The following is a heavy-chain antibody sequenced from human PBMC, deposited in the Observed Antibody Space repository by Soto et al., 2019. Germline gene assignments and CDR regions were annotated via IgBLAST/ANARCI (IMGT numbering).Heavy chain of an antibody. D-gene: IGHD1-20*01. Sequence: ASVKVSCKASGYTFTSYAMHWVRQAPGQRLEWMGWINAGNGNTKYSQKFQGRVTITRDTSASTAYMELSSLRSEDTAVYYCARSLTQYNWNDVGYFDYWGQGTLVTVSS. J-gene: IGHJ4*02. V-gene: IGHV1-3*01. CDR2: INAGNGNT. CDR1: GYTFTSYA. CDR3: ARSLTQYNWNDVGYFDY.